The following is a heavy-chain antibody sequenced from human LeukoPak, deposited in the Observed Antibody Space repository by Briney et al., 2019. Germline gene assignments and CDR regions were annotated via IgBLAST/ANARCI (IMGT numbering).Heavy chain of an antibody. D-gene: IGHD2-2*01. CDR1: GFTFSSHW. CDR3: ARDFHCSSTSCYGLGWFDP. J-gene: IGHJ5*02. CDR2: IKQDGSEK. V-gene: IGHV3-7*01. Sequence: PGGSLRLSCAASGFTFSSHWMSWVRQAPGKGLEWVANIKQDGSEKYYVDSVKGRFTISRDNAKNSLYLQMNSLRAEDTAVYYCARDFHCSSTSCYGLGWFDPWGQGTLVTVSS.